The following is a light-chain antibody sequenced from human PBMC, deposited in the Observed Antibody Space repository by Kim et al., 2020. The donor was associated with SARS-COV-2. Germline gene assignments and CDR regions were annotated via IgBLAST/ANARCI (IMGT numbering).Light chain of an antibody. CDR3: QQRSNWPPYS. J-gene: IGKJ2*03. Sequence: LSPAERATLACRASQSVSSYLAWYQQKPGQAPRLLIYDASNRATGIPARFSGSGSGTDFTLTISSLEPEDFAVYYCQQRSNWPPYSFGQGTKLEI. CDR1: QSVSSY. CDR2: DAS. V-gene: IGKV3-11*01.